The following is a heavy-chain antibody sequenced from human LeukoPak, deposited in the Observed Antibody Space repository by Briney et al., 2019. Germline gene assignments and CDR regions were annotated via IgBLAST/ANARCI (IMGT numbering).Heavy chain of an antibody. CDR1: GFTFSSYA. Sequence: GGSLRLSCAASGFTFSSYAMHWVRQAPGRGLEWVAVISYDGSNKYYADSVKGRFTISRDNSKNTLYLQMNSLRAEDTAVYFCASGKYRYGDNWFDPWGQGTLVTVSS. CDR2: ISYDGSNK. D-gene: IGHD5-18*01. CDR3: ASGKYRYGDNWFDP. V-gene: IGHV3-30*04. J-gene: IGHJ5*02.